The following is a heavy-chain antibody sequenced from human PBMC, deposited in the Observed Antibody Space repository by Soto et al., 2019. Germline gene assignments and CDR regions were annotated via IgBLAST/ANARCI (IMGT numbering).Heavy chain of an antibody. Sequence: SETLSLTCTVSGVSIISYYWSWIRQPPGKGLEWIGYIYYSGSTNYNPSLKSRVTISVDTSKNQFSLKLSSVTAADTAVYYCARHKDDYIWGSYRSPPDYWGQGTLVTVSS. D-gene: IGHD3-16*02. J-gene: IGHJ4*02. CDR2: IYYSGST. V-gene: IGHV4-59*08. CDR1: GVSIISYY. CDR3: ARHKDDYIWGSYRSPPDY.